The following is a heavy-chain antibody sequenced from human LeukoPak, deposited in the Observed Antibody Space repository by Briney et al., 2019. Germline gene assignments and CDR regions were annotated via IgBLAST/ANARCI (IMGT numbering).Heavy chain of an antibody. Sequence: SGGSLRLSCAASGFTFTDYYMIWIRQAPGKGLEWVSYIGSSGINIYYADSVKGRFTISRDNAKNSLYLQLNGLRADDTAVYFCVRGRGSCSSSSCYGYFDVWGQGTLVTVSS. CDR1: GFTFTDYY. D-gene: IGHD2-2*01. V-gene: IGHV3-11*01. J-gene: IGHJ4*02. CDR3: VRGRGSCSSSSCYGYFDV. CDR2: IGSSGINI.